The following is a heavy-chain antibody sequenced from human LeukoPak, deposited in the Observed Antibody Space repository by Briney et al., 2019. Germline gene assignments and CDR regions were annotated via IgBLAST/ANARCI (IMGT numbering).Heavy chain of an antibody. J-gene: IGHJ4*02. V-gene: IGHV3-7*03. CDR2: IKQDGSEK. CDR1: GFTFSSYW. CDR3: ARSQGYFGSGTSSYYYDY. D-gene: IGHD3-10*01. Sequence: GGSLRLSCAASGFTFSSYWMTWVRQAPGKGLEWVANIKQDGSEKYHVDSVKGRFTISRDNAKNSLYLQMNSLRAEDTAAYYCARSQGYFGSGTSSYYYDYWGQGTLVTVSS.